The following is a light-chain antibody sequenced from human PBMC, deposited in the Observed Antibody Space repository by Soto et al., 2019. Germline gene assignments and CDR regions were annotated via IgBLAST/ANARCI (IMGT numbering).Light chain of an antibody. CDR2: EAA. CDR3: QQYFNYPLT. CDR1: QSVGRS. J-gene: IGKJ4*01. V-gene: IGKV1-5*03. Sequence: DIQMTQSPSTLSASVGDRLTITCRASQSVGRSLAWYRQKPGKAPQNLIKEAAVLQAGVPSRFSGSGSGTEFSLTISSLQPDDFATYYCQQYFNYPLTFGGGTRVDIK.